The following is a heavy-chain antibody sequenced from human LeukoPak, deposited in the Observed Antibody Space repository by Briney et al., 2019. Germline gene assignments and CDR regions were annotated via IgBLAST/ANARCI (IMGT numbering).Heavy chain of an antibody. CDR3: ARIGWVLGDAFGI. CDR2: IKQDGSEK. Sequence: GGSLRLSCAASGFTFSSYGMHWVRQAPGKGLEWVANIKQDGSEKYYVDSVKGRLTISRDNAKNSLYLQMNSLRAEGTAVYYCARIGWVLGDAFGIWGQGTMVTVSS. D-gene: IGHD1-26*01. J-gene: IGHJ3*02. CDR1: GFTFSSYG. V-gene: IGHV3-7*01.